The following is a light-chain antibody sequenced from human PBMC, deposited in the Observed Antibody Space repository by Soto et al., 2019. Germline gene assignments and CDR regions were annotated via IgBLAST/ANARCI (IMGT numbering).Light chain of an antibody. CDR2: DAS. J-gene: IGKJ1*01. CDR1: QSVSSS. V-gene: IGKV3-11*01. CDR3: QQRSNWPT. Sequence: EIGLTQSPATLSLSPGERATLSCRASQSVSSSLAWYQQRPGQGPRLLIYDASHRATGIPARFSGSGSGTDFTLTISSLEPEDFAVYYCQQRSNWPTFGPGTKVDIK.